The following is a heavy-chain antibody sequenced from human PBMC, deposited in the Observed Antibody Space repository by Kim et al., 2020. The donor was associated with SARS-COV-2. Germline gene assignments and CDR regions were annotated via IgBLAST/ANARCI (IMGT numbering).Heavy chain of an antibody. V-gene: IGHV3-23*01. D-gene: IGHD3-10*01. J-gene: IGHJ4*02. CDR3: AKVRWGYGSGSYYDY. Sequence: DPVQGRVTISRDHSKNTQYLQMNSLSAEDTAVDYCAKVRWGYGSGSYYDYWGQGILVTVSS.